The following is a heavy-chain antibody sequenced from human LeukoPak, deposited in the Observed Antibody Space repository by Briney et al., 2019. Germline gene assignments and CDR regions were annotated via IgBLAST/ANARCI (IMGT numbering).Heavy chain of an antibody. Sequence: PGRSLRLSCAASGFTFSSYGMHWVCQAPGKGLEWVAVISYDGSNKYYADSVKGRFTISRDNSKNTLYLQMNSLRAEDTAVYYCAKAYSSSWYYFDYWGQGTLVTVSS. CDR1: GFTFSSYG. CDR2: ISYDGSNK. J-gene: IGHJ4*02. D-gene: IGHD6-13*01. V-gene: IGHV3-30*18. CDR3: AKAYSSSWYYFDY.